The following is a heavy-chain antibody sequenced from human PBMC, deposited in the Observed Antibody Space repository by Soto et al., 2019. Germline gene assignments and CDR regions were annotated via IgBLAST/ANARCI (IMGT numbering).Heavy chain of an antibody. CDR3: ARGAKNWNDVFYFDY. V-gene: IGHV3-33*01. Sequence: GGSLRLSCAASGFTFSSYGMHWVRQAPGKGLEWVAVIWYDGSNKYYADSVKGRFTISRDNSKNTLYLQMNSLRAEDTAVYYCARGAKNWNDVFYFDYWGQGTLVTVSS. J-gene: IGHJ4*02. CDR2: IWYDGSNK. CDR1: GFTFSSYG. D-gene: IGHD1-1*01.